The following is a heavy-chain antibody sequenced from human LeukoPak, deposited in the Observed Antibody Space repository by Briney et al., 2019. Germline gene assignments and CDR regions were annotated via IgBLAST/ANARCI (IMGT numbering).Heavy chain of an antibody. J-gene: IGHJ4*02. CDR1: GFTFSRYW. CDR2: INSDGSSI. D-gene: IGHD6-19*01. Sequence: GGSLRLSCVASGFTFSRYWMHWVRQAPGKGLVWVSRINSDGSSITYADSVKGRFTISRDNSKNTLYLEMNSLRAEDTAVYYCAKGDIAVAGIDSFDYWGQGTLVTVSS. V-gene: IGHV3-74*03. CDR3: AKGDIAVAGIDSFDY.